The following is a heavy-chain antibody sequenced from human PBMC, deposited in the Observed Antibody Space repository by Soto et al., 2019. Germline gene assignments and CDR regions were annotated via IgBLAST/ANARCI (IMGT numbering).Heavy chain of an antibody. CDR2: ISSSGSTI. D-gene: IGHD3-3*01. CDR3: AIVERGITIFGVVIPPFDY. Sequence: GGSLRLSCAASGFTFSDYYMSWIRQAPGKGLEWVSYISSSGSTIYYADSVKGRFTISRDNAKNSLYLQMNSLRAEDTAVYYCAIVERGITIFGVVIPPFDYWGQGTLVNVSS. J-gene: IGHJ4*02. V-gene: IGHV3-11*01. CDR1: GFTFSDYY.